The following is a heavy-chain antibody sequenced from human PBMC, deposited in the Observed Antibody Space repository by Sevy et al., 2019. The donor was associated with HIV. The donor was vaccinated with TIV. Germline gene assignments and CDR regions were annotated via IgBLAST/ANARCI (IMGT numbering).Heavy chain of an antibody. CDR1: GYTFTSYG. J-gene: IGHJ4*02. Sequence: ASVKVSCKASGYTFTSYGISWVRQAPGQGLEWMGWISAYNGNTNYAQKLQGRVTMTTDTSTSTAYMELRSLRSDDTAVYYCARDAGYHDFWSGHLVWGQGTLVTVSS. V-gene: IGHV1-18*01. CDR3: ARDAGYHDFWSGHLV. CDR2: ISAYNGNT. D-gene: IGHD3-3*01.